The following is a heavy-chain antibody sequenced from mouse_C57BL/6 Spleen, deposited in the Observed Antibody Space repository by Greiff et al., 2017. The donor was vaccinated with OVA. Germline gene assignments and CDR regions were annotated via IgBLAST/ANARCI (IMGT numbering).Heavy chain of an antibody. CDR1: GYTFTSYW. CDR2: INPNSGST. CDR3: ARAHYYGSSYAMDY. D-gene: IGHD1-1*01. J-gene: IGHJ4*01. Sequence: QVQLQQPGAELVKPGASVKLSCKASGYTFTSYWMHWVKQRPGQGLEWIGMINPNSGSTNYNEKFKSKATLTVDKSSSTADMQLSSLTSEDSAVYYCARAHYYGSSYAMDYWGQGTSVTVSS. V-gene: IGHV1-64*01.